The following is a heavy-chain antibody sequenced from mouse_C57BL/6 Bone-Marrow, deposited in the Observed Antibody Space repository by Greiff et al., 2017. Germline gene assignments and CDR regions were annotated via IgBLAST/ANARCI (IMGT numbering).Heavy chain of an antibody. CDR1: GFNIKDDY. CDR3: TTRLYYFDY. V-gene: IGHV14-4*01. CDR2: IDPENGDT. J-gene: IGHJ2*01. Sequence: EVKLMESGAELVRPGASVKLSCTASGFNIKDDYMHWVKQRPEQGLEWIGWIDPENGDTEYASKVQGKATITADTSSNTAYLQLSSLTSEDTAVYYCTTRLYYFDYWGQGTTLTVSS.